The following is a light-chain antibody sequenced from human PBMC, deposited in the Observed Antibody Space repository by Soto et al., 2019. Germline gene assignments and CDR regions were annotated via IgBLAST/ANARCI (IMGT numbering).Light chain of an antibody. J-gene: IGLJ1*01. CDR3: SSYTSSGTYV. V-gene: IGLV2-14*01. CDR1: SSDVGRYNY. CDR2: DVS. Sequence: QSALTQPASVSGSPGQSITISCTGTSSDVGRYNYVSWYQQHPGKAPKLMIHDVSNRPSGVPDRFSGSKSGNTASPSISGLQAEDEADYYCSSYTSSGTYVFGTGTEVTVL.